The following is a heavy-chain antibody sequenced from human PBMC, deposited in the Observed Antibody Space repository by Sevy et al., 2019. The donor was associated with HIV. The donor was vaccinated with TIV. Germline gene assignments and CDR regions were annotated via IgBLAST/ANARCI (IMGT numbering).Heavy chain of an antibody. J-gene: IGHJ5*02. Sequence: SELSLTCTVSGGSISSYYWSWLRQPAGKGLEWIGRIYTSGSTNYNPSLKSRVTMSVDTSKNQFSLKLSSVTAADTAVYYCARDSFVVVVAATPYNWFDPWGQGTLVTVSS. CDR3: ARDSFVVVVAATPYNWFDP. D-gene: IGHD2-15*01. V-gene: IGHV4-4*07. CDR1: GGSISSYY. CDR2: IYTSGST.